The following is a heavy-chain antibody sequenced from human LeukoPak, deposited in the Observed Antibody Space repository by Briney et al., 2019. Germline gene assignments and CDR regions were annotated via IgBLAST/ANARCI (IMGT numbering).Heavy chain of an antibody. J-gene: IGHJ2*01. CDR2: IKSKTDGGTT. D-gene: IGHD1-1*01. CDR3: TTETNWYFDL. V-gene: IGHV3-15*01. Sequence: GGSLRLSCAASGFTFTNAWMSWVRQAPGKGLEWIGRIKSKTDGGTTDYAAPVKGGFTISRDDSENTLYLQMNSLKTEDTAVYFCTTETNWYFDLWGRGTLVTVSS. CDR1: GFTFTNAW.